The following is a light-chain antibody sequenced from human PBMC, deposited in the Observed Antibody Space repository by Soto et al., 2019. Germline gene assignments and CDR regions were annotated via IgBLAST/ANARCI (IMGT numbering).Light chain of an antibody. J-gene: IGKJ1*01. V-gene: IGKV1-5*01. Sequence: GDRVTITCRASQSISGWLAWYQQKPGKAPKLLIYDVSSLESGVPSRFSGSGSETEFTLAISSLQPDDFATYYCQQYNSYPWTFGQGTKVEIK. CDR3: QQYNSYPWT. CDR1: QSISGW. CDR2: DVS.